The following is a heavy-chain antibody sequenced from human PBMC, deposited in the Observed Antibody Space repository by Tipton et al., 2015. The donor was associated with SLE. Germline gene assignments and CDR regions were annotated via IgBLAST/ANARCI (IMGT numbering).Heavy chain of an antibody. CDR2: ISYDGSNK. Sequence: SLRLSCAASGFTFSSYAMHWVRQAPGKGLEWVAVISYDGSNKYYADSVKGRFTISRDNSKNTLYLQMNSLRAEDTAVYYCARAGVMITFGGVIASGMDVWGQGP. D-gene: IGHD3-16*02. J-gene: IGHJ6*02. V-gene: IGHV3-30*04. CDR1: GFTFSSYA. CDR3: ARAGVMITFGGVIASGMDV.